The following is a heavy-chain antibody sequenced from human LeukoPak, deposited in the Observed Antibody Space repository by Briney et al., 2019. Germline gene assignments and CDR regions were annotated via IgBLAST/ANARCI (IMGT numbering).Heavy chain of an antibody. V-gene: IGHV3-74*01. J-gene: IGHJ4*02. CDR3: ATDLSGRQDY. CDR2: IDEYGTTI. D-gene: IGHD5-12*01. CDR1: GFTFSRYW. Sequence: PGGSLRLSCAASGFTFSRYWMHWVRQAPGKGLVWVSRIDEYGTTINYADSVKGRFTISRNNAGDTLFLQMNSLRAEDTGVYYCATDLSGRQDYWGRETLVTVSS.